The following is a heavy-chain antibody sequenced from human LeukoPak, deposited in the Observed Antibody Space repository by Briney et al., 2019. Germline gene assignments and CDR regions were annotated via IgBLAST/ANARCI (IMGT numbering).Heavy chain of an antibody. CDR2: ISGSGGST. CDR1: GLTFRNFA. Sequence: GGSLRLSCAASGLTFRNFAMNWVRQAPGKGLEWVSAISGSGGSTYYADSVKGRFTISRDNSKNTLYLQMNSLRAEDTAVYYCTTLGDYDFWSGYLDYWGQGTLVTVSS. V-gene: IGHV3-23*01. J-gene: IGHJ4*02. D-gene: IGHD3-3*01. CDR3: TTLGDYDFWSGYLDY.